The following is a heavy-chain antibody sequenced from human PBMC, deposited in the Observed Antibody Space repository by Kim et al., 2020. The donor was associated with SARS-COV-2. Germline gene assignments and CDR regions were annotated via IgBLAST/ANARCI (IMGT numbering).Heavy chain of an antibody. CDR3: ARTTTGGPNWFYY. V-gene: IGHV1-8*02. D-gene: IGHD3-10*01. Sequence: ASVKVSCMASGYFFNTYDINWVRQASGQGLEWLGWVTPSTGNTGYAQKFQGRVTVTRDTSIRTAYMELSNLRYEDTAVYYCARTTTGGPNWFYYCGQVTL. CDR1: GYFFNTYD. J-gene: IGHJ4*02. CDR2: VTPSTGNT.